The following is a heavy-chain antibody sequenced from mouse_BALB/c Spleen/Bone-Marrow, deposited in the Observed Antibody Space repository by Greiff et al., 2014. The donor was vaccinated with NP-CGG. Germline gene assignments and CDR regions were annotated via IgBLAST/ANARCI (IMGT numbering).Heavy chain of an antibody. CDR1: GYSFTSYW. CDR3: TNSYDYYAMDY. J-gene: IGHJ4*01. D-gene: IGHD2-12*01. CDR2: IYPGNSDT. V-gene: IGHV1-5*01. Sequence: VQLQQSGTVLARPGASVKMSCKASGYSFTSYWMHWVKQRPGQGLEWIGAIYPGNSDTSYNQKFKGKAKLTAVTSAGTAYMELSSLTNEDSAVYYCTNSYDYYAMDYWGQGTSVTVSS.